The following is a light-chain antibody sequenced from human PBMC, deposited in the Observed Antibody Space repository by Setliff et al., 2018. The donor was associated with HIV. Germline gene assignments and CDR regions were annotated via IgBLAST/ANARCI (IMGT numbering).Light chain of an antibody. CDR3: SSYTSSKLGV. Sequence: ALTQPASVSGSPGQPITISCTGTSSDVGGYNYVSWHQQHPGKAPKHMIYDVSNRPSGVSTRFSGSKSGNTASPTISGLQAGDEADYYCSSYTSSKLGVFGGGTKVTVL. CDR1: SSDVGGYNY. J-gene: IGLJ2*01. V-gene: IGLV2-14*03. CDR2: DVS.